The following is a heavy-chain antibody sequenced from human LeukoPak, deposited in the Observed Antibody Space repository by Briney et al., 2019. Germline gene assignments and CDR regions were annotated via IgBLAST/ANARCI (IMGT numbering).Heavy chain of an antibody. J-gene: IGHJ4*02. V-gene: IGHV3-23*01. CDR1: GFTFSSYG. CDR2: ISGSGGST. Sequence: GGSLRLSCAASGFTFSSYGMSWVRQAPGKGLEWVSAISGSGGSTYYADSVKGRFTISRDNSKNTLYLQMNSLRAEDTAVYYCVPYYYGSGSYLGVFDHWGQGTLVTVSS. D-gene: IGHD3-10*01. CDR3: VPYYYGSGSYLGVFDH.